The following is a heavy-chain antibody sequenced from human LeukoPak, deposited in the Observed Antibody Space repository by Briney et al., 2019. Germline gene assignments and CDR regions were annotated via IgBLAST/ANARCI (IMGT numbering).Heavy chain of an antibody. CDR1: WFALRALD. J-gene: IGHJ4*02. D-gene: IGHD1-26*01. V-gene: IGHV3-13*04. CDR2: ISTTGDT. Sequence: GGSLRLSCAAPWFALRALDKHWVRPNTGKSLEWVSAISTTGDTYYPGSVKGRFTISRENAKSSLYLQMNSLRAEDTAVYYCARGRSGSYFDSWGQGTLVAVS. CDR3: ARGRSGSYFDS.